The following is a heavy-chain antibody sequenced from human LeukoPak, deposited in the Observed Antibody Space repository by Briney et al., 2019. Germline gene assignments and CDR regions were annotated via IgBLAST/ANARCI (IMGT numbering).Heavy chain of an antibody. D-gene: IGHD1-7*01. V-gene: IGHV4-4*09. CDR2: IYTSGST. CDR3: ARHPELLYWYFDL. CDR1: GGSISSYY. J-gene: IGHJ2*01. Sequence: PSETLSLTCTVSGGSISSYYWSWIRQPPGKGLEWIGYIYTSGSTNYNPSLKSRVTISVDTSKNQSSLKLSSVTAADTAVYYCARHPELLYWYFDLWGRGTLVTVSS.